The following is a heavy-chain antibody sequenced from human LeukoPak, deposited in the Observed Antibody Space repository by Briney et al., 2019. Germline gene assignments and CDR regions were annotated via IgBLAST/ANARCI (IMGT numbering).Heavy chain of an antibody. J-gene: IGHJ4*02. V-gene: IGHV3-21*01. Sequence: PGGSLRLSCAASGFTFSSYAMSWVRQAPGKGLEWVSSISSSSSYIYYADSVKGRFTISRDNAKNSLYLQMNSLRAEDTAVYYCARDAGGDPLWPVDYWGQGTLVTVSS. CDR3: ARDAGGDPLWPVDY. CDR2: ISSSSSYI. D-gene: IGHD1-14*01. CDR1: GFTFSSYA.